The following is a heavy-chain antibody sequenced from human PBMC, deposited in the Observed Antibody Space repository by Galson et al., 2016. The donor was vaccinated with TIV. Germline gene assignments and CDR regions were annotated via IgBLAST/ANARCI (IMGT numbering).Heavy chain of an antibody. V-gene: IGHV1-69*13. CDR1: GVIFNSYA. J-gene: IGHJ4*02. CDR3: ARDKKYSGNDLHC. D-gene: IGHD5-12*01. CDR2: IIAIFGVA. Sequence: SVKVSCKASGVIFNSYAISWVRQAPGQGLEWVGGIIAIFGVASYAQKFQGRVTITADESTSTVYMELSSLRSEDTAVYYCARDKKYSGNDLHCWGQGTLVTVSS.